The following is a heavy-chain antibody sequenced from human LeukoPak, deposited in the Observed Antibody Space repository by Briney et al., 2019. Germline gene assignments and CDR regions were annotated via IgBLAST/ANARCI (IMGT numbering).Heavy chain of an antibody. CDR1: GYTFTGYY. Sequence: ASVKVSCKASGYTFTGYYMHWVRQAPGQGLEWMGWINPNSGGTNYAQKLQGRVTMTTDTSTSTAYMELRSLRSDDTAVYYCARDPKPYGSGRASWFDPWGQGTLVTVSS. CDR2: INPNSGGT. J-gene: IGHJ5*02. CDR3: ARDPKPYGSGRASWFDP. D-gene: IGHD3-10*01. V-gene: IGHV1-2*02.